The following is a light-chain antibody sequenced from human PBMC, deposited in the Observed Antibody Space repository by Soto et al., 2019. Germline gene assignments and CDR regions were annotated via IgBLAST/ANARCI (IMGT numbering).Light chain of an antibody. V-gene: IGKV1-5*03. J-gene: IGKJ4*01. CDR3: QQLNSYPLT. CDR1: QSISSW. Sequence: DIQMTQSPSTLSASVGDRVTITCRASQSISSWLAWYQQKPGQAPSLLIYKASSLESGVPSRFSGSGSGTEFTLTISSLQPEDFATYYCQQLNSYPLTFGGGTKVDIK. CDR2: KAS.